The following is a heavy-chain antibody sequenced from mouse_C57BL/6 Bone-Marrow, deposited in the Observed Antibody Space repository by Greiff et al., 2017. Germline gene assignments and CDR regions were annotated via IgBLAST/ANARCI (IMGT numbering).Heavy chain of an antibody. CDR1: GYTFTSYW. V-gene: IGHV1-74*01. CDR2: IHPSDSDT. D-gene: IGHD3-2*02. Sequence: VKLQQPGAELVKPGASVKVSCKASGYTFTSYWMHWVKQRPGQGLEWIGRIHPSDSDTNYNQKFKGKATLTVDKSSSTAYMQLSSLTSEDSAVYYCAIEPQTAHPQGYWGQGTTLTVSS. CDR3: AIEPQTAHPQGY. J-gene: IGHJ2*01.